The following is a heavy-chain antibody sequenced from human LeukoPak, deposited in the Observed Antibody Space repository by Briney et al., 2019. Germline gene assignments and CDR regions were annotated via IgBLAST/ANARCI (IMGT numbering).Heavy chain of an antibody. CDR1: GFTFSSYS. V-gene: IGHV3-21*04. CDR3: ARDPSLLRYFDWLLHEPNAFDI. J-gene: IGHJ3*02. Sequence: GGSLRLSCAASGFTFSSYSMDWVRQAPGKGLEWVSSISSSSSYIYYADSVKGRFTISRDNAKNSLYLQMNSLRAEDTAVYYCARDPSLLRYFDWLLHEPNAFDIWGQGTMVTVSS. CDR2: ISSSSSYI. D-gene: IGHD3-9*01.